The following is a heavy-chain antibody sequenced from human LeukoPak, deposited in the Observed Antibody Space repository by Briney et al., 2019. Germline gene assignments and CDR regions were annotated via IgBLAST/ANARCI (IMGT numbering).Heavy chain of an antibody. Sequence: GGSLRLSCAASGFTFDDYAMHWVRQAPGKGLEWVSGIRRKSGSIAYADSVKGQFTYSRSNAKYSRNLQMNSLRAEDTALYYCAKSYYYCAGSYYRFDYWGQGTLVTASS. CDR2: IRRKSGSI. J-gene: IGHJ4*02. D-gene: IGHD3-10*01. CDR1: GFTFDDYA. V-gene: IGHV3-9*01. CDR3: AKSYYYCAGSYYRFDY.